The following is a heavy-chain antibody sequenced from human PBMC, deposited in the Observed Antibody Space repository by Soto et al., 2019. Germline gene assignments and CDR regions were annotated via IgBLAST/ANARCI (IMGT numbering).Heavy chain of an antibody. J-gene: IGHJ6*02. CDR1: GGYFSGYY. D-gene: IGHD6-19*01. CDR2: INHSGST. V-gene: IGHV4-34*01. CDR3: ARPTRQWLGLRYYYGMDV. Sequence: PSETLSLTCAVYGGYFSGYYWGWIRQPPGKGLEWIGEINHSGSTNYNPSLKSRVTISVDTSNQFSLKLSSVTAADTAVYYCARPTRQWLGLRYYYGMDVWGQGTTVTVSS.